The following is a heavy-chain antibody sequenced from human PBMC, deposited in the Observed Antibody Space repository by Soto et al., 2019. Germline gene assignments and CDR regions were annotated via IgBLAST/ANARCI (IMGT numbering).Heavy chain of an antibody. CDR3: ARMATFGSLNWFDP. D-gene: IGHD3-16*01. V-gene: IGHV1-8*01. CDR2: MNPGSGDT. Sequence: ASVKVSCKASGYSFTNNDVSWVRQASGQGLEWMGWMNPGSGDTGYAQKFQGRVTMTRDISIATAYMELSSLRSDDTAIYYCARMATFGSLNWFDPWGQVTLVTVSS. CDR1: GYSFTNND. J-gene: IGHJ5*02.